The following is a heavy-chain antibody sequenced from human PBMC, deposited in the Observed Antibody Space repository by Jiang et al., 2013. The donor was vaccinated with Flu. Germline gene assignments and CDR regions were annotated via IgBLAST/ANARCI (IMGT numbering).Heavy chain of an antibody. CDR1: GGSFSGFY. D-gene: IGHD2-2*01. Sequence: LLKPSETLSLTCAVYGGSFSGFYWSWIRQPPGKGLGWIGEINHSGIANYKSSLKSRVTISVDTSKNQFSLKLTSVTAADTAMYYCARHMESSTSCYAYWGQGTLVTVSS. J-gene: IGHJ4*02. CDR2: INHSGIA. V-gene: IGHV4-34*01. CDR3: ARHMESSTSCYAY.